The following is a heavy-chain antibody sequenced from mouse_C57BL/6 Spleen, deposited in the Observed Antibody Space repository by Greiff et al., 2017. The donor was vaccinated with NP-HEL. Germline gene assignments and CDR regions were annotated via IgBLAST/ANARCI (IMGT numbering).Heavy chain of an antibody. CDR1: GGRCSVEG. Sequence: QVQLQQPGAELVKNGEEGKGGGKEEGGRCSVEGMRGGGQRAGQGLEWIGMIHPNSGSTNYNEKFKSKATLTVDKSSSTAYMQLSSLTSEYSAVYYCASSIAYYSFAYWGQGTLVTVSA. CDR2: IHPNSGST. J-gene: IGHJ3*01. V-gene: IGHV1-64*01. CDR3: ASSIAYYSFAY. D-gene: IGHD2-10*01.